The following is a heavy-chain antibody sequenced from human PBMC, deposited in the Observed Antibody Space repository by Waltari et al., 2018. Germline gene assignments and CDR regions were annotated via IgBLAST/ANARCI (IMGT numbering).Heavy chain of an antibody. Sequence: QVQLVQSGAEVKKPGASVKVSCKASGYTFTSDGISWVRQAPGKGLEWMGWISAYKGNTNHAQKRQGRVTMTTETSTSTAYMERRSLRSDDTAVYYCARRDMTTVTYDYWGQGTLVTVSS. J-gene: IGHJ4*02. CDR2: ISAYKGNT. CDR3: ARRDMTTVTYDY. D-gene: IGHD4-17*01. V-gene: IGHV1-18*01. CDR1: GYTFTSDG.